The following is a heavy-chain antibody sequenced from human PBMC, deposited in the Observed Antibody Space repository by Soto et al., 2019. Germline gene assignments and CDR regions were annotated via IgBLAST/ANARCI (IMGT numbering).Heavy chain of an antibody. CDR2: ISYDGSNK. CDR1: GFTFSSYG. J-gene: IGHJ6*02. Sequence: GGSLRLSCAASGFTFSSYGMHWVRQAPGKGLEWVAVISYDGSNKYYADSVKGRFTISRDNSKNTLYLQMNSLRAEDTAVYYCAKDSRETPYYYGMDVWGQGTTVTV. CDR3: AKDSRETPYYYGMDV. D-gene: IGHD1-26*01. V-gene: IGHV3-30*18.